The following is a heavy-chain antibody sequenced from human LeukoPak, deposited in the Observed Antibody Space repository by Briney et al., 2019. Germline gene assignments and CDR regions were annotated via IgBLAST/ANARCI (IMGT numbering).Heavy chain of an antibody. V-gene: IGHV3-30*04. J-gene: IGHJ4*02. Sequence: GGSLRLSCAASGFTFSSYAMHWVRRAPGKGLGWVAVISYDGSNKYYADSVKGRFTISRDNSKNTLYLQMNSLRAEDTAVYYCARTTYYYGSGFDYWGQGTLVTVSS. CDR2: ISYDGSNK. D-gene: IGHD3-10*01. CDR1: GFTFSSYA. CDR3: ARTTYYYGSGFDY.